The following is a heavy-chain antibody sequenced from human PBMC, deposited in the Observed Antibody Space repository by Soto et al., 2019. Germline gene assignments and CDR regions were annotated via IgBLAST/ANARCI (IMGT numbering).Heavy chain of an antibody. V-gene: IGHV3-21*01. CDR2: ISSSSSYI. J-gene: IGHJ6*02. Sequence: PGGSLRLSCAASGFTFSSYSMNWVRQAPGKGLEWVSSISSSSSYIYYADSVKGRFTISRDNAKNSLYLQMNSLRAEDTAVYYCARGPTTSDYYYNGMAVWAQGTTVTVSS. D-gene: IGHD1-1*01. CDR1: GFTFSSYS. CDR3: ARGPTTSDYYYNGMAV.